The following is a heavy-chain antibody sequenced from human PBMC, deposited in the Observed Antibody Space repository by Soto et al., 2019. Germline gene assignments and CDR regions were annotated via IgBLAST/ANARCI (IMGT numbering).Heavy chain of an antibody. Sequence: SQTLSLTCTVSGGSISSGGYYWSWIRQHPGKGLEWIGYIYYSGTTYYNPSLKSRVTISVDTSKNQFSLKLSSVTAADTAVYYCARGGYYFYYGMDVWGQGTTVTVSS. CDR2: IYYSGTT. CDR3: ARGGYYFYYGMDV. V-gene: IGHV4-31*03. J-gene: IGHJ6*02. CDR1: GGSISSGGYY.